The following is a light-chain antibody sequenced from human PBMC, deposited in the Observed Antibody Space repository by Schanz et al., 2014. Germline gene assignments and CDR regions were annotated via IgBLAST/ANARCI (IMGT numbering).Light chain of an antibody. J-gene: IGLJ1*01. CDR1: SSDVGRYNF. CDR2: DVS. CDR3: AAWDDSLDAYV. Sequence: QSALTQPASVSGSPGQSITISCTGTSSDVGRYNFVSWYQQHPDKAPKLMIYDVSNRPSGVSNRFSGSGSGNTASLTISGLQAEDEADYYCAAWDDSLDAYVFGSGTKLTVL. V-gene: IGLV2-14*03.